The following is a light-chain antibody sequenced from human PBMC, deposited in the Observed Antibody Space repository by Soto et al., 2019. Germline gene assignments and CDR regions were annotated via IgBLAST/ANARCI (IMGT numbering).Light chain of an antibody. Sequence: EIVLTQFPGTLSLSPGERATRSCRASQSVSSNYLAWYQEKPGQAPRLLIYGASRRATGIPDRFSGSGSGTDFTLTISRLEPEDFAVYYCQQYDRSWTFGQGTKVDI. V-gene: IGKV3-20*01. CDR1: QSVSSNY. CDR3: QQYDRSWT. J-gene: IGKJ1*01. CDR2: GAS.